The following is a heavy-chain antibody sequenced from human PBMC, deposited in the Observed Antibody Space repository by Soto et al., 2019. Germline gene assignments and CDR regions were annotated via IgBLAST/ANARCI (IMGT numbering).Heavy chain of an antibody. CDR3: AREFTGTYPYSYGMDV. CDR1: GGSISSADYY. Sequence: PSETLSLTCTISGGSISSADYYWSWIRQHAGKGLEWIGYITYIGSTYYIPSLRGRVTISVDTSKTQFSLKLSSVTAADTAVYYCAREFTGTYPYSYGMDVWGQGTTVTVSS. V-gene: IGHV4-31*03. CDR2: ITYIGST. D-gene: IGHD1-26*01. J-gene: IGHJ6*02.